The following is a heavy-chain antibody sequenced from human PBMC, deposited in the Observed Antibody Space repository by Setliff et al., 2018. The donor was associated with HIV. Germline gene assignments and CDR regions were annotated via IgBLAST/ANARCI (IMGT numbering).Heavy chain of an antibody. CDR1: GFTFSGYA. J-gene: IGHJ4*02. V-gene: IGHV3-23*01. Sequence: PGESLKISCAASGFTFSGYAMRWVRQAPGKGLECVSGISGSGGSTHYADSVKGRFTISRDNSKNMLYLQMNSLRAEDTAIYYCARDDESYGYWGQGTLVTVSS. CDR3: ARDDESYGY. D-gene: IGHD3-10*01. CDR2: ISGSGGST.